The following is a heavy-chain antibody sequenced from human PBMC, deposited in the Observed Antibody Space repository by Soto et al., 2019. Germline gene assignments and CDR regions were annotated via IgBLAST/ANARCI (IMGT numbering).Heavy chain of an antibody. CDR3: ARDAGIAAAGTDDAFDI. D-gene: IGHD6-13*01. Sequence: QVQLQESGPGLVKPSQTLSLTCTVSGGSISSGGYYWSWIRQHPGKGLEWIGYIYYSGSTYYNPXLKSRVTISVXXSXNXFSLKLSSVTAADTAVYYCARDAGIAAAGTDDAFDIWGQGTMVTVSS. CDR1: GGSISSGGYY. V-gene: IGHV4-31*03. CDR2: IYYSGST. J-gene: IGHJ3*02.